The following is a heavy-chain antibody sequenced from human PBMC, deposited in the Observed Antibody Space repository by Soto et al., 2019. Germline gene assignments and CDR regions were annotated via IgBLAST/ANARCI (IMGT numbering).Heavy chain of an antibody. CDR3: ARDEKDGSGSYYNWVLYGPEGIHGMDV. V-gene: IGHV1-18*01. Sequence: ASVKVSCKASGYTFTSYGISWVRQAPGQGLEWMGWISAYNGNTNYAQKLQGRVTMTTDTSTSTAYMELRSLRSDDTAVYYCARDEKDGSGSYYNWVLYGPEGIHGMDVWGQGTTVTVS. CDR2: ISAYNGNT. D-gene: IGHD3-10*01. J-gene: IGHJ6*02. CDR1: GYTFTSYG.